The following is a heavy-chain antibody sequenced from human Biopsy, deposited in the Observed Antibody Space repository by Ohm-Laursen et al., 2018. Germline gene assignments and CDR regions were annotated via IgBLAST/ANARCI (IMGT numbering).Heavy chain of an antibody. CDR1: GFIFNYG. CDR2: IWYDGSNG. V-gene: IGHV3-33*01. D-gene: IGHD6-19*01. J-gene: IGHJ2*01. Sequence: RSLRLSCAASGFIFNYGMHRVRQAPGKGLEWMAVIWYDGSNGNYADSVKGRFTISRDNSKNTLYLQMNSLRAEDTAVYYCARRAVAGTYNWYFDLWGRGTLVTVSS. CDR3: ARRAVAGTYNWYFDL.